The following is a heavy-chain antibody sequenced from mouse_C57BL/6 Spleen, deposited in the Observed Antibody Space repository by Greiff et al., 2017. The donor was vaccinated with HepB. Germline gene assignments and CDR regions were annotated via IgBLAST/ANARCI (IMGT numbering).Heavy chain of an antibody. J-gene: IGHJ3*01. D-gene: IGHD1-1*01. CDR3: ARDTKREFAY. CDR2: ISDGGSYT. CDR1: GFTFSSYA. Sequence: DVKLVESGGGLVKPGGSLKLSCAASGFTFSSYAMSWVRQTPEKRLEWVATISDGGSYTYYPDNVKGRFTISRDNAKNNLYLQMSHLKSEDTAMYYCARDTKREFAYWGQGTLVTVSA. V-gene: IGHV5-4*01.